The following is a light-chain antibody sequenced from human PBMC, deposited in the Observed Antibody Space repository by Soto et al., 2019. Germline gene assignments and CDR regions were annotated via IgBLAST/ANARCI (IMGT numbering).Light chain of an antibody. J-gene: IGKJ1*01. Sequence: EIVMTQSPATLSVSPGERATLSCRAGQSVSSGLAWYQQKPGQTPRLLIYAASTRATGIPARFSGSGSGTEFTLTISSLQSEDFAVYYCQQYGSSPRTFGQGTKVEIK. CDR1: QSVSSG. CDR3: QQYGSSPRT. V-gene: IGKV3-15*01. CDR2: AAS.